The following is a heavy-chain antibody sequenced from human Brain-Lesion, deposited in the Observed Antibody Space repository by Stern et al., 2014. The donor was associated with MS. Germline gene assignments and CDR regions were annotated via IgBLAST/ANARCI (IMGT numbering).Heavy chain of an antibody. CDR1: GFTFADYA. V-gene: IGHV3-9*01. Sequence: EVHLVESGGDLVQPGRSLRLSCAAFGFTFADYAMHWVRQAPGKGLEWVAGISWNSGTIGYADSVKGRFTTSRDNAYSSLYLQMNSLRPEDTALYYCARDITGSSAYFAYGGQGTLGTVSS. D-gene: IGHD1-14*01. CDR2: ISWNSGTI. CDR3: ARDITGSSAYFAY. J-gene: IGHJ4*02.